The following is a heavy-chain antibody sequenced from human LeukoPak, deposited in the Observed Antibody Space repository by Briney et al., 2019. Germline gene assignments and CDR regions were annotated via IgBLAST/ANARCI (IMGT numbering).Heavy chain of an antibody. CDR2: ISSSGSTI. CDR1: GFTFSDYY. J-gene: IGHJ4*02. CDR3: ASSSYDSSGYYPDY. D-gene: IGHD3-22*01. Sequence: SGGSLRVSCAASGFTFSDYYMSWIRQAPGKGLEWVSYISSSGSTIYYADSVKGRFTISRDNAKNSLYLQMNSLRAEDTAVYYCASSSYDSSGYYPDYWGQGTLVTVSS. V-gene: IGHV3-11*01.